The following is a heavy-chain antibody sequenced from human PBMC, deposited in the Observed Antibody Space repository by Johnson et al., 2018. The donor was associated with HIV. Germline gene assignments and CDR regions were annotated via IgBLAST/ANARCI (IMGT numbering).Heavy chain of an antibody. CDR3: AREFWGTSSPFDI. Sequence: VQLVESGGGLVQPGGSLRLSCAASGFSVSSNYMSWVRQAPGKGLEWVSVIYSGGSPYYADSVKGRFTISRDNSKNTLYLQMNSLRVDDTAVYYCAREFWGTSSPFDIWGQGTMVTVSS. J-gene: IGHJ3*02. D-gene: IGHD3-16*01. CDR1: GFSVSSNY. CDR2: IYSGGSP. V-gene: IGHV3-66*01.